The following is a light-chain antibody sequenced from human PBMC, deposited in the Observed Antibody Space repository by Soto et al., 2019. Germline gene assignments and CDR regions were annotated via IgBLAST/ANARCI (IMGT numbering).Light chain of an antibody. V-gene: IGLV2-11*01. CDR3: SSYAGTDTLYV. Sequence: QSALTQSRSVSGSPGQSVTISCTGTSSDVGGYKYVSWYQQHPGKGPKLIIYDVSKRPSGVPDRFSGSKSGNTASLTISGLQAEDEADYYCSSYAGTDTLYVFGTGTKLTVL. CDR2: DVS. CDR1: SSDVGGYKY. J-gene: IGLJ1*01.